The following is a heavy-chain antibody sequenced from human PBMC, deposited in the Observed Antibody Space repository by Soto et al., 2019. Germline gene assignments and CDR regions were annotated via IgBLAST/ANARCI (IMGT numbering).Heavy chain of an antibody. J-gene: IGHJ6*02. V-gene: IGHV3-30*18. CDR2: ISNDGLNT. CDR1: GLLFSTYA. CDR3: AKEDSGYAYYYYGMDV. D-gene: IGHD5-12*01. Sequence: PGGSLRLSCGDSGLLFSTYAMQWVRQAPGKGLEWVASISNDGLNTHYAESVKGRFTISRDNSKDTLYLQMNSLRVEDTAVYFCAKEDSGYAYYYYGMDVWGQGTTVTVSS.